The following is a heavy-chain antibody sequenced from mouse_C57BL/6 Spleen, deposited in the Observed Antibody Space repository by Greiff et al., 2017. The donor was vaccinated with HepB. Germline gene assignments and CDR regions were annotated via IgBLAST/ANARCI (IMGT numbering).Heavy chain of an antibody. D-gene: IGHD1-1*01. Sequence: VHVKQSGPELVKPGASVKISCKASGYSFTSYYIHWVKQRPGQGLEWIGWIYPGSGNTKYNEKFKGKATLTADTSSSTAYMQLSSLTSEDSAVYYCARLGLLLDAMDYWGQGTSVTVSS. CDR2: IYPGSGNT. V-gene: IGHV1-66*01. CDR1: GYSFTSYY. J-gene: IGHJ4*01. CDR3: ARLGLLLDAMDY.